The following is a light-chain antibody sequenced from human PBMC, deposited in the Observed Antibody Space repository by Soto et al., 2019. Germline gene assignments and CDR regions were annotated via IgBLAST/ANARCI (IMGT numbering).Light chain of an antibody. CDR3: MQGTHWPLT. CDR2: QVS. Sequence: DVVVTQSPLSLPVTLGQPASISCRSSQSLVYSGGNTYLNWFQQRPGQSPRRLIYQVSNRDSGVPDRFSGSGSGTEFTLKISRVEAEDVGVYYCMQGTHWPLTFGGGTKVEIK. V-gene: IGKV2-30*01. J-gene: IGKJ4*01. CDR1: QSLVYSGGNTY.